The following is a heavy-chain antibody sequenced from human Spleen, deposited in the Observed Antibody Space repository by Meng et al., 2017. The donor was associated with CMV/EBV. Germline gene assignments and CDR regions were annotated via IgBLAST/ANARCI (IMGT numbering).Heavy chain of an antibody. CDR2: IRYDEKTK. J-gene: IGHJ4*02. D-gene: IGHD2-8*01. V-gene: IGHV3-30*02. CDR3: ARLNGRLGAYFFDY. CDR1: GFNFRIYG. Sequence: GGSLRLSCAASGFNFRIYGMHWVRQLPGKGLEWVAFIRYDEKTKYYADSVKGRFTISRDNAENSLYLQMNSLRAEDTAVYYCARLNGRLGAYFFDYWGQGTLVTVSS.